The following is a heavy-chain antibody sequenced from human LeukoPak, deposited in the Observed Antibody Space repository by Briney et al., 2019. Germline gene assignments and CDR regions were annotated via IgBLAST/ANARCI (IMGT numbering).Heavy chain of an antibody. V-gene: IGHV4-61*01. CDR2: IYYSGST. CDR3: ARVDAGYSYYFDY. Sequence: SETLSLTCTVSGGSVSSGSYYWSWIRQPPGKGLEWIGYIYYSGSTNYNPSLKSRVTISVDTSKNQFSLKLSSVTAADTAVYYCARVDAGYSYYFDYWGQGTLVTVSS. J-gene: IGHJ4*02. D-gene: IGHD5-18*01. CDR1: GGSVSSGSYY.